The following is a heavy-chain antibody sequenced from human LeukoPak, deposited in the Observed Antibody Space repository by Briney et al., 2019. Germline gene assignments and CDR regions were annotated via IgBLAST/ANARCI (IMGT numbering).Heavy chain of an antibody. Sequence: GGSLRLSCAASGFTFSSYGMHWVRQAPGKGLVWVSHVNSDGSGTDYADSVKGRFTISRDNAKNSLYLQMNSLRAEDTAVYYCARTAYSNYAYYYYMDVWGKGTTVTVSS. J-gene: IGHJ6*03. D-gene: IGHD4-11*01. CDR2: VNSDGSGT. V-gene: IGHV3-74*01. CDR1: GFTFSSYG. CDR3: ARTAYSNYAYYYYMDV.